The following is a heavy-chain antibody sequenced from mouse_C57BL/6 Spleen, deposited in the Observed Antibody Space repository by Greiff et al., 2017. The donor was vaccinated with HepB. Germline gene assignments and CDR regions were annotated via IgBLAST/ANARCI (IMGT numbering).Heavy chain of an antibody. CDR3: ARRGQLRLRGGAMDY. D-gene: IGHD3-2*02. J-gene: IGHJ4*01. Sequence: EVQPQQSGPELVKPGASVKIPCKASGYTFTDYNMDWVKQSHGKSLEWIGDINPNNGGTIYNQKFKGKATLTVDKSSSTAYMELRSLTSEDTAVYYCARRGQLRLRGGAMDYWGQGTSVTVSS. CDR1: GYTFTDYN. V-gene: IGHV1-18*01. CDR2: INPNNGGT.